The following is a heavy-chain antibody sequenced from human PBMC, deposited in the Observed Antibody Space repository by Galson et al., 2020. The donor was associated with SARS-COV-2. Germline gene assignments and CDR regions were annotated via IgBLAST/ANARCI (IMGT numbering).Heavy chain of an antibody. CDR3: ARQGVNMIVLVTVPGWYFDL. D-gene: IGHD3-22*01. Sequence: PQTLSLTCTVSGYSVSTTNYWGWVRQPPGRGLEWIGRVYPSGTTYYNPSLKSRVTISVDTSKNQFSLRLDSVTAADTALYYCARQGVNMIVLVTVPGWYFDLWGRGTLVTVSS. CDR2: VYPSGTT. V-gene: IGHV4-38-2*02. J-gene: IGHJ2*01. CDR1: GYSVSTTNY.